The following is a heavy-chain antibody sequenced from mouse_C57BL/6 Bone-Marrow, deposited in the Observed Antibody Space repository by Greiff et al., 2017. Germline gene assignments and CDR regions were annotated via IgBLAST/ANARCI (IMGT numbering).Heavy chain of an antibody. CDR1: GYTFTSYW. V-gene: IGHV1-55*01. D-gene: IGHD1-1*01. J-gene: IGHJ4*01. CDR2: IYPGSGST. Sequence: QVQLQQPGAELVKPGASVKMSCKASGYTFTSYWITWVKQRPGQGLEWIGDIYPGSGSTNYNEKFKSKATLTVDTSSSTAYMQLSSLTSEDSAVYYCASSEVTTVVAPIWYAMDYWGQGTSVTVSS. CDR3: ASSEVTTVVAPIWYAMDY.